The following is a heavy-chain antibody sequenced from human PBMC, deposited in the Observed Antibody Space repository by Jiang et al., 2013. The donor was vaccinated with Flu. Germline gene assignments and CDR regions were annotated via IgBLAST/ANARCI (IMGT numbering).Heavy chain of an antibody. J-gene: IGHJ4*02. CDR2: IYYSGST. CDR1: GGSISSYY. D-gene: IGHD4-23*01. CDR3: ARDYGGNSWGFDY. Sequence: GLVKPSETLSLTCTVSGGSISSYYWSWIRQPPGKGLEWIGYIYYSGSTNYNPSLKSRVTISVDTSKNQFSLKLSSVTAADTAVYYCARDYGGNSWGFDYWGQGTLVTVSS. V-gene: IGHV4-59*01.